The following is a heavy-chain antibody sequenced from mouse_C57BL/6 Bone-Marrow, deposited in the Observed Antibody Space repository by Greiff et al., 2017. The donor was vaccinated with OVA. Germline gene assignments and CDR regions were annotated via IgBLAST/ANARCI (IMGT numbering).Heavy chain of an antibody. CDR1: GFTFSSYG. CDR2: ISSGGSYT. V-gene: IGHV5-6*01. Sequence: EVKLVESGGDLVKPGGSLKLSCAASGFTFSSYGMSWVRQTPDKRLEWVATISSGGSYTYYPDSVKGRFTISRDNAKNTLYLQMSSLNSEDTAMYYCARHRGHYWGQGTTLTVSS. J-gene: IGHJ2*01. CDR3: ARHRGHY.